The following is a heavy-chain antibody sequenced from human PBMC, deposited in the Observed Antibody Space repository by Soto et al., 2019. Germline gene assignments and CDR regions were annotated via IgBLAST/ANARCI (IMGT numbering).Heavy chain of an antibody. CDR3: ARDVMTSAFDI. J-gene: IGHJ3*02. Sequence: QVQLVQSGAEVKKPGSSVKVSCKASGGTFSSYTISWVRQAPGQGLEWVGRIIPILGIANSAQTFQGRFTITADKSTSTDYMELSSLRSEGTAVYNFARDVMTSAFDIWGLGTMVTVSS. V-gene: IGHV1-69*08. CDR2: IIPILGIA. CDR1: GGTFSSYT.